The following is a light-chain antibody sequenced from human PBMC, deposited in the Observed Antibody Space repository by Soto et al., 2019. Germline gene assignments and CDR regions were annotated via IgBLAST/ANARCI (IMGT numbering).Light chain of an antibody. CDR1: SSHIGSNY. CDR3: GAWDDSLSVYV. Sequence: QSVLTQPPSASGTPGQRVPISFSGSSSHIGSNYVYWYQQLPGTAPKLLIYRNNQLPSGVPDRFSGSKSGTSASLAIGGLRSEDEADYYCGAWDDSLSVYVFGTGTKVTVL. CDR2: RNN. V-gene: IGLV1-47*01. J-gene: IGLJ1*01.